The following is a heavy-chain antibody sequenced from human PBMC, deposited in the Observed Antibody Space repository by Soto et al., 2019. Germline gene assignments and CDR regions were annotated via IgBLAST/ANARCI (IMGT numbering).Heavy chain of an antibody. CDR1: GFTFDDYD. CDR2: ISWDGGST. CDR3: AIFSGAMDV. Sequence: EVQLVESGGVVVQPGGSLRLSCAASGFTFDDYDMNWVRQAPGKGLEWVSRISWDGGSTYYVDSVKGRFTISRDNSKNSLHLQMNSLRAEDNALYYCAIFSGAMDVWGQGTTVTVSS. D-gene: IGHD2-15*01. J-gene: IGHJ6*02. V-gene: IGHV3-43D*04.